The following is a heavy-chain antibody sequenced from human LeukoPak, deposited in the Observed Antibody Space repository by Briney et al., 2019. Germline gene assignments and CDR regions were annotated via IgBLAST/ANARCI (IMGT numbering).Heavy chain of an antibody. CDR1: GFTFSSYG. V-gene: IGHV3-30*18. Sequence: GGSLRPSCAASGFTFSSYGMHWVRQAPGKGLEWVAVISYDGSNKYYADSVKGRFTISRDNSKNTVFLQMISLRTEDTAVYYCAKDYDYGDYSCDSWGQGTLVTVSS. D-gene: IGHD4-17*01. CDR3: AKDYDYGDYSCDS. J-gene: IGHJ4*02. CDR2: ISYDGSNK.